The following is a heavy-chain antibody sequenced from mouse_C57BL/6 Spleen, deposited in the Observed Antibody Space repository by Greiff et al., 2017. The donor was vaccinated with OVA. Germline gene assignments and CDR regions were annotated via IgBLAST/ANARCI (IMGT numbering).Heavy chain of an antibody. Sequence: EVQLQQSGPELVKPGASVKMSCKASGYTFTDYNMHWVKQSPGKSLEWIGYINPNNGGTSYHQKFKGKATLSVHKSSSTASMQLQGLTSEDSAGEYCAYDGRYWYFDVWGTGTTVTVSS. CDR2: INPNNGGT. CDR3: AYDGRYWYFDV. D-gene: IGHD1-1*01. V-gene: IGHV1-22*01. CDR1: GYTFTDYN. J-gene: IGHJ1*03.